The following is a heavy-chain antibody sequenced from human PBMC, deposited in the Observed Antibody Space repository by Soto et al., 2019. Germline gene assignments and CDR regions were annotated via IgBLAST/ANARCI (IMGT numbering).Heavy chain of an antibody. D-gene: IGHD2-15*01. CDR2: IYTSGST. CDR3: ARDWGYCSGGSCYSYGMDV. V-gene: IGHV4-4*07. Sequence: NPSETLSLTCTVSGGSISSYYWSWIRQPAGKGLEWIGRIYTSGSTNYNPSLKSRVTMSVDTSKNQFSLKLSSVTAADTAVYYCARDWGYCSGGSCYSYGMDVWGQGTTVTVSS. CDR1: GGSISSYY. J-gene: IGHJ6*02.